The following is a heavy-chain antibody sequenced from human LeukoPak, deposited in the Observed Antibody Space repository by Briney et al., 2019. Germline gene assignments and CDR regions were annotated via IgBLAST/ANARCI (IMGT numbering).Heavy chain of an antibody. CDR2: IISDGIIT. J-gene: IGHJ3*01. CDR1: GLTFHNTW. CDR3: AADGEYAFLV. Sequence: PGGSLRLSCAASGLTFHNTWMHWIRQAPGKGLVWVSRIISDGIITTYADSVKGRFTISRDNAKNTLYLQMNSLRADDTAVYYCAADGEYAFLVWGQGTMVTVSS. V-gene: IGHV3-74*01. D-gene: IGHD2/OR15-2a*01.